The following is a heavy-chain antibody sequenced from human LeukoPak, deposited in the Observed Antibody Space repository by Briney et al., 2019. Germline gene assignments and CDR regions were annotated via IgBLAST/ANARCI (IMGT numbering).Heavy chain of an antibody. V-gene: IGHV3-23*01. CDR2: ISGSGGST. Sequence: GGSLRLSCAASGFTFSSYAMSWVRQAPGKGLEWVSAISGSGGSTYYADSVKGRFTISRDNAKNSLYLQMNSLRAEDTALYYCAKDREAAGSGFTFDYWGQGTLVTVSS. D-gene: IGHD6-13*01. CDR1: GFTFSSYA. J-gene: IGHJ4*02. CDR3: AKDREAAGSGFTFDY.